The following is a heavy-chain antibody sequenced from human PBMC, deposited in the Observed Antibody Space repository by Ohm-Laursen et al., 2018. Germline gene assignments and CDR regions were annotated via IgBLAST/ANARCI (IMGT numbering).Heavy chain of an antibody. CDR1: GFTFSSYW. CDR2: IGGNGGGT. D-gene: IGHD4-17*01. Sequence: SLRLSCAASGFTFSSYWMSWVRQAPGKGLEWVSAIGGNGGGTFYADSVKGRSTISRDNSMNTVYLQMNSLRAEDTALYYCAKGYYGVPVDSWGQGTLVTVSS. CDR3: AKGYYGVPVDS. J-gene: IGHJ4*02. V-gene: IGHV3-23*01.